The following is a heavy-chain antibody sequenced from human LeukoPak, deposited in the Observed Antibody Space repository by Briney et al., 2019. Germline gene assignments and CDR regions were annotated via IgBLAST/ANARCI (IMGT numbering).Heavy chain of an antibody. CDR2: ISSSSSYT. CDR3: ARGGSRKWFDP. Sequence: KPGGSLRLSCAASGFNVSDYYMSWIRQAPGKGLEWVSYISSSSSYTNYADSVKGRSTISRDNAKNSLYLQMNSLRAEDTAVYYCARGGSRKWFDPWGQGTLVTVSS. V-gene: IGHV3-11*06. CDR1: GFNVSDYY. D-gene: IGHD1-14*01. J-gene: IGHJ5*02.